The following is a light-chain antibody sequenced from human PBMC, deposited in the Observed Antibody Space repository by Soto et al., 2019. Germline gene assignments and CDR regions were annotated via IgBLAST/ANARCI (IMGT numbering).Light chain of an antibody. Sequence: QSVLTQPPSAPGTPGQRIIISCSGSSSNIGRNTVNWYRQFPGTAPKLLIYSNNQRPSGVPDRFSGSKSGTSASQAISGLQSEDEADYYCAVWDDSLNGLWVFGGGTKLTVL. CDR1: SSNIGRNT. V-gene: IGLV1-44*01. CDR3: AVWDDSLNGLWV. CDR2: SNN. J-gene: IGLJ3*02.